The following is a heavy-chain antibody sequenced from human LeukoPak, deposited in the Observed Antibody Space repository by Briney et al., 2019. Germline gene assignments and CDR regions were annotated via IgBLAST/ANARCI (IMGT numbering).Heavy chain of an antibody. CDR3: ARGRERYSYGSTSLYYYYYYGMDV. J-gene: IGHJ6*02. Sequence: PSETLSLTCTVSGGSVSSGSYYWSWIRQPPGKGLEWIGYIYYSGSTNYNPSLKSRVTMSVDTSKNQFSLKLSSVTAADTAVYYCARGRERYSYGSTSLYYYYYYGMDVWGQGTTVTVSS. D-gene: IGHD5-18*01. CDR1: GGSVSSGSYY. V-gene: IGHV4-61*01. CDR2: IYYSGST.